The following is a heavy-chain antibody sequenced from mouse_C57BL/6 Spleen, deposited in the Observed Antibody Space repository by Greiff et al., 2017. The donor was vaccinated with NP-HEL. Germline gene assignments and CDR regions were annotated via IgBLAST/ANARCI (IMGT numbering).Heavy chain of an antibody. CDR1: GFTFSDYG. CDR3: ARNDKDAMDY. Sequence: EVNVVESGGGLVKPGGSLKLSCAASGFTFSDYGMHWVRQAPEKGLEWVAYISSGSSTIYYADTVKGRFTISRDNAKNTLFLQMTSLRSEDTAMYYCARNDKDAMDYWGQGTSVTVSS. V-gene: IGHV5-17*01. CDR2: ISSGSSTI. J-gene: IGHJ4*01.